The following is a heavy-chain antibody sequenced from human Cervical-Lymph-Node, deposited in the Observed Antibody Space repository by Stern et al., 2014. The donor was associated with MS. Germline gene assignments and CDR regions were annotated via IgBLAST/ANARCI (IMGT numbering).Heavy chain of an antibody. Sequence: QMQLVQSRAEVKKPGSSAKVSCKASGGTFSSDAISWVRQAPGQGLEWMGGVHPIFGTANYAQKFQGRVTITADESTSTAYMELSSLRSEDTAVYYCARGELKEGLVRGMDVWGQGTTVTVSS. CDR2: VHPIFGTA. J-gene: IGHJ6*02. V-gene: IGHV1-69*01. CDR1: GGTFSSDA. CDR3: ARGELKEGLVRGMDV. D-gene: IGHD1-26*01.